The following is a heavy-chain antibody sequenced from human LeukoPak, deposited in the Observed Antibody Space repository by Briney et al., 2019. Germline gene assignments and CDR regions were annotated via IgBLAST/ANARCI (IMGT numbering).Heavy chain of an antibody. CDR3: ARSSYYYDSSGYSFDY. J-gene: IGHJ4*02. CDR2: IYPGDSDT. D-gene: IGHD3-22*01. Sequence: GASLQISCKGSGYSSISYWIGWVRQMPGKGLEWMGIIYPGDSDTRYSPSFQGQVTISADKSISTAYLQWSSLKASDTAMYYCARSSYYYDSSGYSFDYWGQGTLVTVSS. CDR1: GYSSISYW. V-gene: IGHV5-51*01.